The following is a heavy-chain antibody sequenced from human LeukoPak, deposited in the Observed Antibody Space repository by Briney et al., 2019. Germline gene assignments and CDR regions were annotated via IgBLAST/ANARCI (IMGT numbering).Heavy chain of an antibody. Sequence: ASVKVSCKASGYTFTSYGISWVRQAPGQGLEWMGWISAYNGNTNYAQKLQGRVTMTTDTSTSTAYMELRSLRSDDTAVYYCAKSHYGSGSYYNYYFDYWGPGTLVTVSS. D-gene: IGHD3-10*01. CDR2: ISAYNGNT. CDR1: GYTFTSYG. CDR3: AKSHYGSGSYYNYYFDY. V-gene: IGHV1-18*01. J-gene: IGHJ4*02.